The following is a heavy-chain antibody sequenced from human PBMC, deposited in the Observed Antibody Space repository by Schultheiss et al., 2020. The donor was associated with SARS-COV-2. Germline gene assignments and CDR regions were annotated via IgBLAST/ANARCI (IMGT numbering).Heavy chain of an antibody. CDR3: ARYPLYFTIFGVGGGMDV. CDR1: GGSFSGYY. D-gene: IGHD3-3*01. V-gene: IGHV4-59*10. CDR2: IYTSGST. J-gene: IGHJ6*02. Sequence: ESLKIPCAVYGGSFSGYYWSWIRQPAGKGLEWIGRIYTSGSTNYNPSLKSRVTMSVDTSKNQFSLKLSSVTAADTAVYYCARYPLYFTIFGVGGGMDVWGQGTTVTVSS.